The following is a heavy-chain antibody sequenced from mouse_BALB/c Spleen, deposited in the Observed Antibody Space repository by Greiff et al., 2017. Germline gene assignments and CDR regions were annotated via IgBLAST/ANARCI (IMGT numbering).Heavy chain of an antibody. CDR3: ARHDDYDEGLAY. CDR1: GFTFSSYG. V-gene: IGHV5-6*01. Sequence: EVKLQESGGDLVKPGGSLKLSCAASGFTFSSYGMSWVRQTPDKRLEWVATISSGGSYTYYPDSVKGRFTISRDNAKNTLYLQMSSLKSEDTAMYYCARHDDYDEGLAYWGQGTLVTVSA. J-gene: IGHJ3*01. CDR2: ISSGGSYT. D-gene: IGHD2-4*01.